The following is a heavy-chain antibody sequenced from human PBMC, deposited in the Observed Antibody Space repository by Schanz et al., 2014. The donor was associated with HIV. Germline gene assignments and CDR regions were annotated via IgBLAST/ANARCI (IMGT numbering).Heavy chain of an antibody. Sequence: QVELVESGGGVVQPGGSLRLSCATSGFIFRSYAVHWVRQAPGKGLEWVAVTWYDGSNKYYADSVKGRFTISRDNANNSLSLQMKSLRAEDTAVYFCARGSWYSGGWYDDYNYYDVDVWGQGTTVIVSS. CDR1: GFIFRSYA. D-gene: IGHD6-19*01. CDR2: TWYDGSNK. J-gene: IGHJ6*02. V-gene: IGHV3-33*01. CDR3: ARGSWYSGGWYDDYNYYDVDV.